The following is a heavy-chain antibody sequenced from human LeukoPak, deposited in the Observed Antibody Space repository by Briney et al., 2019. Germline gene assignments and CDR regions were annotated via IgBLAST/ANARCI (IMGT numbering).Heavy chain of an antibody. Sequence: GGSLRLSCAASGFTFSSYGMHWVRQAPGKGLEWVAFIRYDGSNKYYADSVKGRFTISRDNSKSTLYLQMNSLRAEDTAVYYCAKDDYYGSGTYPLDCWGQGTLVTVS. D-gene: IGHD3-10*01. CDR2: IRYDGSNK. J-gene: IGHJ4*02. CDR3: AKDDYYGSGTYPLDC. V-gene: IGHV3-30*02. CDR1: GFTFSSYG.